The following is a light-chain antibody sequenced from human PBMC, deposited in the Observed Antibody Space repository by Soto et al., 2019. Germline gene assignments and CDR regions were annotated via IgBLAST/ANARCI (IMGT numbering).Light chain of an antibody. J-gene: IGKJ1*01. CDR3: QHYSTVWA. Sequence: DLQMTQSPSAMSASVGDRVNITCRASQDIGTFLAWFQQKPGKVPQRLIYASSTLQPGVPSRFRGRGSGTEFTLTISSLQPDDFATYYCQHYSTVWAFGQGTKVEI. V-gene: IGKV1-17*03. CDR1: QDIGTF. CDR2: ASS.